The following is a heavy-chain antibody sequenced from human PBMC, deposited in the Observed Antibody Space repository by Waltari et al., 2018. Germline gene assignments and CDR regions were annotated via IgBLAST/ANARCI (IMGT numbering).Heavy chain of an antibody. CDR2: IYTSGST. CDR1: GGSISSGSYY. CDR3: ARDVGVVPNWFDP. D-gene: IGHD3-3*01. J-gene: IGHJ5*02. V-gene: IGHV4-61*02. Sequence: QVQLQESGPGLVKPSQTLSLTCTVSGGSISSGSYYWSWLRQPAGKGLEWIGRIYTSGSTNYNPSLKSRVTISVDTSKNQFSLKLSSVTAADTAVYYCARDVGVVPNWFDPWGQGTLVTVSS.